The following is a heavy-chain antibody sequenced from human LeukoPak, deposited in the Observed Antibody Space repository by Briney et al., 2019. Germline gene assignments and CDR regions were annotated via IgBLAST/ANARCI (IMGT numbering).Heavy chain of an antibody. Sequence: ASVKVSCKASGYTFTSYYMHWVRQAPGQGLEWMGIINPSGGSTSYAQKFQGRVTITADESTSTAYMELSSLRFEDTAVYYCATIGRYYYDGSGYYPWGQGTLVTVSS. V-gene: IGHV1-46*01. D-gene: IGHD3-22*01. J-gene: IGHJ5*02. CDR1: GYTFTSYY. CDR2: INPSGGST. CDR3: ATIGRYYYDGSGYYP.